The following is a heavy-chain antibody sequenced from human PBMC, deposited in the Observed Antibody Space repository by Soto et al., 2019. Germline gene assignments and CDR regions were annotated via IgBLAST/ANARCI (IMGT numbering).Heavy chain of an antibody. CDR3: ARVVKAGDYGDYGRYYFDY. CDR1: GYTFTTYG. Sequence: QVQLVQSGAEVKKPGASVKVSCKASGYTFTTYGITWVRQAPGQGLEWMGWISAYSGNTNNAQKLKGRLTVTTDTSTNTAYMDLRSLRSDDTAVYYCARVVKAGDYGDYGRYYFDYWGHGTLVTVSS. J-gene: IGHJ4*01. V-gene: IGHV1-18*04. D-gene: IGHD4-17*01. CDR2: ISAYSGNT.